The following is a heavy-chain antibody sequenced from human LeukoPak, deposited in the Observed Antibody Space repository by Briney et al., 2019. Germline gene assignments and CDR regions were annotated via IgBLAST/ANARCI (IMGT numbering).Heavy chain of an antibody. V-gene: IGHV1-18*01. CDR3: ALRTGTLPYYFDF. D-gene: IGHD1-7*01. Sequence: ASVKVSCKASGGTFSSYAISWVRQAPGQGLEWMGWISAYNGNTNYAQKLQGRVTMTTDTSTSTAYMELRSLRSDDTAMYYCALRTGTLPYYFDFWGQGTLVTVS. CDR1: GGTFSSYA. CDR2: ISAYNGNT. J-gene: IGHJ4*02.